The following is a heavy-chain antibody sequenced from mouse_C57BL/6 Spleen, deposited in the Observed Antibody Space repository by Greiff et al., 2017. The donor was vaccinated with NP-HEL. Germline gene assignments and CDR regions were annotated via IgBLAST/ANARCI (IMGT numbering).Heavy chain of an antibody. CDR3: ARYYGNYPWYFDV. J-gene: IGHJ1*03. V-gene: IGHV1-80*01. Sequence: QVQLQQSGAELVKPGASVKISCKASGYAFSSYWMNWVKQRPGKGLEWIGQIYPGDGDTNYNGKFKGKATLTADKSYSTAYMQLSSLTSEDSAVYFCARYYGNYPWYFDVWGTGTTVTVSS. CDR1: GYAFSSYW. D-gene: IGHD2-1*01. CDR2: IYPGDGDT.